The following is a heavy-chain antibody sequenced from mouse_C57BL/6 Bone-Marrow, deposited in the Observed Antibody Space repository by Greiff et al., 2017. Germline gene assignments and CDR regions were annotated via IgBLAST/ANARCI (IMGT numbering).Heavy chain of an antibody. Sequence: VMLVESGAELARPGASVKLSCKASGYTFTSYGISWVKQRTGQGLEWIGEIYPRSGNTYYNEKFKGKATLTADKSSSTAYMELRSLTSEDSAVYFCARSGYYGTEKGFAYWGQGTLVTVSA. J-gene: IGHJ3*01. CDR3: ARSGYYGTEKGFAY. CDR2: IYPRSGNT. V-gene: IGHV1-81*01. D-gene: IGHD1-1*01. CDR1: GYTFTSYG.